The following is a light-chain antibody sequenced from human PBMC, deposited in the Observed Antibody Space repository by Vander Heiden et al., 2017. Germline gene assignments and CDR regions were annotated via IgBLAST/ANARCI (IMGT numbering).Light chain of an antibody. Sequence: QAGLNQPGSVSGSPGQSITISCTGTSSDVGSYNLVSWYQQHPGKAPKLMIYEGSTRPSGVSNRFSGSKSGNTASLTISGLQAEDEADYYCCSYAGSVVFGGGTKLTVL. CDR1: SSDVGSYNL. V-gene: IGLV2-23*01. CDR2: EGS. J-gene: IGLJ2*01. CDR3: CSYAGSVV.